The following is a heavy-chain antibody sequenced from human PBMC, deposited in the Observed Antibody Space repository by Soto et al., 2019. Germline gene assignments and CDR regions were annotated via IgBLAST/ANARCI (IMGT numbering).Heavy chain of an antibody. CDR3: ASWGTGQQLVPFDY. Sequence: QVQLVQSGAEVKKPGASVKVSCKASGYTFTTYDINWVRQATGQGLEWMGWMNPNSGSTDYAQEFRGRVTMTRNTSISTAYMELSSLRSEDTAVYYCASWGTGQQLVPFDYWGQGTLVTVSS. CDR1: GYTFTTYD. CDR2: MNPNSGST. J-gene: IGHJ4*02. D-gene: IGHD6-13*01. V-gene: IGHV1-8*01.